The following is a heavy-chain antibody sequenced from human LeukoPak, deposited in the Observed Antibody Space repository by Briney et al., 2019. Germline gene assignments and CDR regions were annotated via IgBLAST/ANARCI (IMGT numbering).Heavy chain of an antibody. CDR2: IRYDGSNK. D-gene: IGHD1-20*01. CDR1: GFTFSSYG. CDR3: AKLEDNWNDDEDFDY. V-gene: IGHV3-30*02. J-gene: IGHJ4*02. Sequence: GGSLRLSCAASGFTFSSYGMHWVRQAPGKVLEWVAFIRYDGSNKYYADSVKGRFTISRDNSKNTLYLQMNSLRAEDTAVYYCAKLEDNWNDDEDFDYWGQGTLVTVSS.